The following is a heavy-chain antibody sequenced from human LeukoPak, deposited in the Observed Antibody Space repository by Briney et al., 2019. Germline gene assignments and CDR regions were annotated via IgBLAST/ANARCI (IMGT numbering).Heavy chain of an antibody. CDR2: IYYSGST. Sequence: PSETLSLTCAVSGGSISSGAYSWSWIRQPPGKGLEWIGYIYYSGSTNYNPSLKSRVTISVDKSKNQFSLKLSSVTAADTAVYYCARDDYGGNSFDYWGQGTLVTVSS. CDR1: GGSISSGAYS. J-gene: IGHJ4*02. CDR3: ARDDYGGNSFDY. V-gene: IGHV4-61*08. D-gene: IGHD4-23*01.